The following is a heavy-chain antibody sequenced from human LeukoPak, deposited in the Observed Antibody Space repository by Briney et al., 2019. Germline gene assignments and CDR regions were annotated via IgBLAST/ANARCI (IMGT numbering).Heavy chain of an antibody. CDR2: ISGSGGST. J-gene: IGHJ4*02. D-gene: IGHD5-12*01. CDR1: GFTFSSYA. Sequence: PGGSLRLSCAASGFTFSSYAMSWVRQAPGKGLEWVSAISGSGGSTYYADSVKGRFTISRDNSKNTLYLQMNSLRAEDTAVYYCARTDYTVATIQPTWVYWGQGTLVTVSS. V-gene: IGHV3-23*01. CDR3: ARTDYTVATIQPTWVY.